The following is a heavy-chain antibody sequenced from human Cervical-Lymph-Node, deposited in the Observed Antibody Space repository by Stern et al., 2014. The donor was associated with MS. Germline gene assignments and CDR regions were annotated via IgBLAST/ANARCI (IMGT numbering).Heavy chain of an antibody. V-gene: IGHV1-8*01. D-gene: IGHD2-2*01. CDR1: GFVFSSYE. J-gene: IGHJ6*02. CDR3: ARGRCSSARCFDYYGLDV. Sequence: VQLVESGAEVKKPGASVKVSCKAAGFVFSSYEINWVRQAPGQGLEWMGWVNAMTMNTAIRTAYMELNSLTTNDTAVYYCARGRCSSARCFDYYGLDVWGQGTTVTVSS. CDR2: VNA.